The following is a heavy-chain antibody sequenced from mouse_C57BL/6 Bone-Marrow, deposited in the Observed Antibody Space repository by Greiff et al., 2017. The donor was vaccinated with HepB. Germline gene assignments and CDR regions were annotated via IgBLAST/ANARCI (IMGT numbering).Heavy chain of an antibody. Sequence: VKLQESGPGLVAPSQSLSITCTVSGFSLTSYGVDWVRQPPGKGLEWLGVIWGGGSTNYTSALMSRLSISKDNSKSQVFLKMNSLQTDDTAMYYCAKTGGNYFYAMDYWGQGTSVTVSS. CDR1: GFSLTSYG. D-gene: IGHD2-1*01. J-gene: IGHJ4*01. CDR3: AKTGGNYFYAMDY. CDR2: IWGGGST. V-gene: IGHV2-9*01.